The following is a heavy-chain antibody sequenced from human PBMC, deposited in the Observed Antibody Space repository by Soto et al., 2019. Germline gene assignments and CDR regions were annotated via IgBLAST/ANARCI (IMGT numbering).Heavy chain of an antibody. CDR2: LSGSSLTV. D-gene: IGHD6-6*01. Sequence: EVQLLESGGGLVQPGGSLRLTCAASGFTFGSYGMSWVRQAPGKGLEWVSSLSGSSLTVYYADSVKRRFTISRDNSDNTLFLEMTSLRAEDTVFYYCAKDTRIAARPIGYFDHWGQGTLVTVSS. CDR3: AKDTRIAARPIGYFDH. V-gene: IGHV3-23*01. J-gene: IGHJ4*02. CDR1: GFTFGSYG.